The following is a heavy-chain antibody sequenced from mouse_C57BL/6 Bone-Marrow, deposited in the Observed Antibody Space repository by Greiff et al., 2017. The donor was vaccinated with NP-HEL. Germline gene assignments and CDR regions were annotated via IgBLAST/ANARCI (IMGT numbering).Heavy chain of an antibody. CDR3: ARHSDYDAMDY. Sequence: EVKVVESGGGLVQPGGSLKLSCAASGFTFSDYYMYWVRQTPEKRLEWVAYISTGGGSTYYPDTVKGRFTISRDNAKNTLYLQMSRLKSEDTAMYYCARHSDYDAMDYWGQGTSVTVSS. CDR1: GFTFSDYY. V-gene: IGHV5-12*01. CDR2: ISTGGGST. J-gene: IGHJ4*01.